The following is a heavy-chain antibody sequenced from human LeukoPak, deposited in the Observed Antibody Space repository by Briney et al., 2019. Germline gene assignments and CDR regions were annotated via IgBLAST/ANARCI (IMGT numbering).Heavy chain of an antibody. D-gene: IGHD3-10*01. V-gene: IGHV4-39*02. J-gene: IGHJ4*02. CDR2: IYYSGST. CDR1: GDSISSNSYY. Sequence: SETLSLTCTVSGDSISSNSYYWGWIRQPPGKGLEWIGSIYYSGSTYNNPSLKSRVTISVDTSKNQFSLKLSSVTAADTAVYYCARDAPSYGSGSFAPSPYWGQGTLVTVSS. CDR3: ARDAPSYGSGSFAPSPY.